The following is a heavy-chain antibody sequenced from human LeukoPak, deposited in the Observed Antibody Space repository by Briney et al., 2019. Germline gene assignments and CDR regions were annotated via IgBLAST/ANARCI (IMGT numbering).Heavy chain of an antibody. J-gene: IGHJ4*02. D-gene: IGHD1-26*01. CDR3: ARRTGGTGNFDY. CDR2: IYYSVST. CDR1: GGSISSHY. Sequence: SETLSLTCTVSGGSISSHYWSWIRQPPGKRLEWIGHIYYSVSTNYNPSLKSRVTISIDTSKNQISLKLSSVAAADTAVYYCARRTGGTGNFDYWGQGTLVTVSS. V-gene: IGHV4-59*08.